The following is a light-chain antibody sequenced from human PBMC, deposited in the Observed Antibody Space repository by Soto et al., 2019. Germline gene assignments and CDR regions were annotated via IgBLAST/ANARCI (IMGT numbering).Light chain of an antibody. CDR3: MQGLQSPVC. J-gene: IGKJ4*01. CDR1: QSLLHSNGDNY. CDR2: LGS. Sequence: DTVMTQSPLSLSVTPGEPASISCRSSQSLLHSNGDNYLDWYVQKPGQSPQLLIYLGSNRASGVPERFSGSESATDLTLKIRRVEAEDVEGYYCMQGLQSPVCFVGGTKVEIK. V-gene: IGKV2-28*01.